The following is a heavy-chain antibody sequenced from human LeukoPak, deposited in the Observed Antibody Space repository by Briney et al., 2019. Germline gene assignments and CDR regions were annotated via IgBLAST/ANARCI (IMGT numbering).Heavy chain of an antibody. CDR2: ISWNSGSI. J-gene: IGHJ3*02. CDR3: AKDIGHLSDAFDI. V-gene: IGHV3-9*03. Sequence: GRSLRLSCAASGFTFDDYAMHWVRQAPGKGLEWVSGISWNSGSIGYADSVKGLFTISRDNAKNSLYLQMNSLRAEDMALYYCAKDIGHLSDAFDIWGQGTMVTVSS. CDR1: GFTFDDYA.